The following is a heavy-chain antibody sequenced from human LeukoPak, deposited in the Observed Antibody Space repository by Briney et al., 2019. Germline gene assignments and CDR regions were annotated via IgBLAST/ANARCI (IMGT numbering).Heavy chain of an antibody. CDR3: AREGGYYDSSGYHRDAFDI. J-gene: IGHJ3*02. V-gene: IGHV3-74*01. D-gene: IGHD3-22*01. CDR2: INSDGSST. Sequence: GGSLRLSCAASGFTFSSYWMHWVRQAPGKGLVWVSRINSDGSSTSYADSVKGRFTISRDNAKNTLYLQMNSLRAEDTAVYYCAREGGYYDSSGYHRDAFDIWGQGTMVTVSS. CDR1: GFTFSSYW.